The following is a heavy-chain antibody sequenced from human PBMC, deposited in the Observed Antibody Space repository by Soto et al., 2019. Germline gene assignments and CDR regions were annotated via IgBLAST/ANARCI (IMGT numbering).Heavy chain of an antibody. CDR3: AKDLFWELDPMTGETYAFDI. V-gene: IGHV3-23*01. CDR1: GFTFSSYA. CDR2: ISGSGGST. D-gene: IGHD7-27*01. J-gene: IGHJ3*02. Sequence: GGSLRLSCAASGFTFSSYAMSWVRQAPGKGLEWVSAISGSGGSTYYADSVKGRFTISRDNSKNTLYLQMNSLRAEDTGVYYCAKDLFWELDPMTGETYAFDIWGQGTMVTVSS.